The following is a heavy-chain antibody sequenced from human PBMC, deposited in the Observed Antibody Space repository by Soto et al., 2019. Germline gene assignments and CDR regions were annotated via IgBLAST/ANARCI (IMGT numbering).Heavy chain of an antibody. CDR1: GFTFSSYA. CDR3: AKDLYYYDSSGYPFDY. CDR2: ISGSGGST. Sequence: GGSLRLSCAASGFTFSSYAMSWVRQAPGKGLEWVSAISGSGGSTYYADSVKGRFTISRDNSKNTLYLQMNSLRAEDTAVYYSAKDLYYYDSSGYPFDYWGQGTLVTVSS. V-gene: IGHV3-23*01. J-gene: IGHJ4*02. D-gene: IGHD3-22*01.